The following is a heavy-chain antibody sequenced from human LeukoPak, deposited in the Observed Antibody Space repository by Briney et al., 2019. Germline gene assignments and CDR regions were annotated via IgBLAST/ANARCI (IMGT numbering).Heavy chain of an antibody. V-gene: IGHV3-7*01. D-gene: IGHD3-22*01. CDR1: GFTFSTYW. J-gene: IGHJ4*02. CDR3: ARDSSAYYLGYFDY. CDR2: IKQDGSEK. Sequence: GGSLRLSCAASGFTFSTYWMSWVRQAPGKGLEWVANIKQDGSEKYYVDSVKGRFTISRDNAKNSLYLQVNSLRAEDTAVYYCARDSSAYYLGYFDYWGRGTLVTVSS.